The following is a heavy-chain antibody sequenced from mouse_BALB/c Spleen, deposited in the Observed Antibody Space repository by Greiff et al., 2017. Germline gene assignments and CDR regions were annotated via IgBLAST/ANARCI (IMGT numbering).Heavy chain of an antibody. J-gene: IGHJ3*01. V-gene: IGHV2-2*02. CDR3: ARATDYGNEGFAY. Sequence: VMLVESGPGLVQPSQSLSITCTVSGFSLTSYGVHWVRQSPGKGLEWLGVIWSGGSTDYNAAFISRLSISKDNSKSQVFFKMNSLQANDTAIYYCARATDYGNEGFAYWGQGTLVTVSA. CDR2: IWSGGST. D-gene: IGHD2-1*01. CDR1: GFSLTSYG.